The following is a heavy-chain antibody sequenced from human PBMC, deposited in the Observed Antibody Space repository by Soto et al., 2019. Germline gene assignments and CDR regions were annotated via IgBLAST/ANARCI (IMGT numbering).Heavy chain of an antibody. D-gene: IGHD4-17*01. J-gene: IGHJ6*02. Sequence: SGPTLVNPTETLTLTCTVSGFSLTTGKMGVSWIRQPPGKALEWLAHIFSDNERSYSTSLQGRLTISKDTSGSQVVLSMTNVDPVDTATYYCARMNVDSYQFYYAMDVWGQGTRVTVSS. CDR2: IFSDNER. CDR1: GFSLTTGKMG. CDR3: ARMNVDSYQFYYAMDV. V-gene: IGHV2-26*01.